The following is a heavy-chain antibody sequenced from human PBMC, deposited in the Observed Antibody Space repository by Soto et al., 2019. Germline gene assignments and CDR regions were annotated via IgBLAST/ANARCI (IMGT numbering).Heavy chain of an antibody. D-gene: IGHD6-19*01. Sequence: HPGGSLRLSCAASGFTFGSYAIHWVRQAPGKGLEWVAVISYDGSSRYYADSVKGRFTISRDNSKNTLYLQMNSLRTEDTAVYYCAKGGKWLVDPIDYWGQGTLVTVSS. CDR2: ISYDGSSR. J-gene: IGHJ4*02. CDR1: GFTFGSYA. CDR3: AKGGKWLVDPIDY. V-gene: IGHV3-30*18.